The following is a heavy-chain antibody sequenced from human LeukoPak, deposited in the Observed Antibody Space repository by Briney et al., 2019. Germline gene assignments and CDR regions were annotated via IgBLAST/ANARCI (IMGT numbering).Heavy chain of an antibody. V-gene: IGHV1-2*02. D-gene: IGHD6-13*01. Sequence: ASVKVSFKASGYTFTGYYMHWVRQAPGQGLEWMGWINPNSGGTNYAQKFQGRVTMTRDTFISTAYMELSRLRSDDTAVYYCARVVAAAVSHWFDPWGQGTLVTVSS. CDR3: ARVVAAAVSHWFDP. CDR1: GYTFTGYY. J-gene: IGHJ5*02. CDR2: INPNSGGT.